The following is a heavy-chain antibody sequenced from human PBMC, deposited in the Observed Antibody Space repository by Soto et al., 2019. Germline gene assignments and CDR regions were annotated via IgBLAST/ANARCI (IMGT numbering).Heavy chain of an antibody. Sequence: QVQLVESGGGVVQPGRSLRLSCAASGFSFSSYGMHWVRQAPGKGLEWVAAISYDGSDQYYADSLKGRFTISRDNSKSTLYLQMNSLRAEDTAAYYCAKGDLLWFGESFQRWGQRTLVIVSS. J-gene: IGHJ1*01. CDR2: ISYDGSDQ. D-gene: IGHD3-10*01. V-gene: IGHV3-30*18. CDR3: AKGDLLWFGESFQR. CDR1: GFSFSSYG.